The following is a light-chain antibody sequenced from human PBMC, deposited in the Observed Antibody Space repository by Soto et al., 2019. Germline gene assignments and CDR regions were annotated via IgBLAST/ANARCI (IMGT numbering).Light chain of an antibody. CDR1: QSVSSH. J-gene: IGKJ4*01. CDR2: DAS. Sequence: EIVLTQSPATLSLSPGVRAALSCRASQSVSSHLAWYQQRPGQAPRLLIYDASNRATGIPARFSGSGSGTDFTLIICSLEPEDLAVYYCQQRSNWPLTFGGGTKVEIK. CDR3: QQRSNWPLT. V-gene: IGKV3-11*01.